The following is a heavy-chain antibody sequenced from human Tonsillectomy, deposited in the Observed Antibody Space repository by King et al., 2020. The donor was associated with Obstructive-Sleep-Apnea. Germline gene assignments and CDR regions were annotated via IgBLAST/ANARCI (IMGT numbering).Heavy chain of an antibody. J-gene: IGHJ5*02. CDR2: ISSSSSYT. V-gene: IGHV3-11*06. D-gene: IGHD1-1*01. CDR1: GFTFSDYY. Sequence: VQLVESGGGLVKPGGSLRLSCAASGFTFSDYYMSWIRQAPGKGLEWVSYISSSSSYTNYADSVKGRFTISRDNAKHSLYLQMNSLRAEDTAVYYCARVGYNWNDAGYWFDPWGQGTLVTVSS. CDR3: ARVGYNWNDAGYWFDP.